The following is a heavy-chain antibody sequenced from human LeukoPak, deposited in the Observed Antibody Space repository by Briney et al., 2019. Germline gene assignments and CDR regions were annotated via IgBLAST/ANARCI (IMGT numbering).Heavy chain of an antibody. CDR1: GFTFHDYA. CDR3: AKGPNRYEFWSGHSYFFDY. J-gene: IGHJ4*02. V-gene: IGHV3-9*01. D-gene: IGHD3-3*01. Sequence: PGGSLRLSCAASGFTFHDYAMHWVRQTPGKGLEWVSGISWNSGSIVYADSVKGRLTISRDNAKNSLYLQMDTLRPEDTALYYCAKGPNRYEFWSGHSYFFDYWGQGTRVTVSS. CDR2: ISWNSGSI.